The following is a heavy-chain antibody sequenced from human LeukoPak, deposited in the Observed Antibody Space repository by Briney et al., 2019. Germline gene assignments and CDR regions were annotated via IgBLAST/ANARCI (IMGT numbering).Heavy chain of an antibody. CDR3: ARGVGYYDFWSGKYNWFDP. D-gene: IGHD3-3*01. Sequence: ASVKVSCKASGYTFTSYDINWVRQATGQGLEWMGWMNSNSGNTGYAQKFQGRVTMTRNTSISTAYMGLSSLRSEDTAVYYCARGVGYYDFWSGKYNWFDPWGQGTLVTVSS. V-gene: IGHV1-8*01. J-gene: IGHJ5*02. CDR2: MNSNSGNT. CDR1: GYTFTSYD.